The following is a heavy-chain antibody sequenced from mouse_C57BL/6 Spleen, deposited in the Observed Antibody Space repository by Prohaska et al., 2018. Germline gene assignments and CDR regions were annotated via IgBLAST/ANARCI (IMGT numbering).Heavy chain of an antibody. Sequence: KASGYTFTSYWITWVKQRPGQGLEWLGDIYPGSGSTNYNEKFKSKATLTVDTSSSTAYMQLSSLTSEDSAVYYCAGDYYGSSTGYFDVWGTGTTVTVSS. J-gene: IGHJ1*03. CDR2: IYPGSGST. D-gene: IGHD1-1*01. V-gene: IGHV1-55*01. CDR1: GYTFTSYW. CDR3: AGDYYGSSTGYFDV.